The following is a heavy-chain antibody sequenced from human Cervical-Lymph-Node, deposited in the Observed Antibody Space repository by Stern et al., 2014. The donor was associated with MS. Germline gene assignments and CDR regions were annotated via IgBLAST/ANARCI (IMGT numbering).Heavy chain of an antibody. Sequence: QVRLQESGAGLVKPSGTLCLTCTVSGGSISSSQWWTWVRQPPGKGLEWIGEIYHSGTTKYNTSLKSRGTVSLDNSKNHFSLRLTSVTAADTAVYYCARKRNSGWPFDYWGQGILVTIS. V-gene: IGHV4-4*02. CDR3: ARKRNSGWPFDY. CDR2: IYHSGTT. CDR1: GGSISSSQW. D-gene: IGHD6-19*01. J-gene: IGHJ4*02.